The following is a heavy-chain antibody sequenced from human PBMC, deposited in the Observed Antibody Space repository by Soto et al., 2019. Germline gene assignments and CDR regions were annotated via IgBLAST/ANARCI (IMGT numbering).Heavy chain of an antibody. Sequence: ASVKVSCKASGGTFSSYAISWVRQAPGQGLEWMGGIIPIFGTANYAQKFQGRVTFTADESTSTAYMELSSLRSGDTAGYYCASSASILEADYGDYEGSSWGQGTLVTVSS. CDR1: GGTFSSYA. J-gene: IGHJ4*02. V-gene: IGHV1-69*13. CDR3: ASSASILEADYGDYEGSS. CDR2: IIPIFGTA. D-gene: IGHD4-17*01.